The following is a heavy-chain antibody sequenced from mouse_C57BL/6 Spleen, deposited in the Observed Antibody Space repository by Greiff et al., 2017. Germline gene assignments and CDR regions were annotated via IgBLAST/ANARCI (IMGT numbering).Heavy chain of an antibody. V-gene: IGHV1-54*01. CDR2: INPGSGGT. D-gene: IGHD1-1*01. CDR1: GYAFTNYL. Sequence: VKLQESGAELVRPGTSVKVSCKASGYAFTNYLIEWVKQRPGQGLEWIGVINPGSGGTNYNEKFKGKATLTADKSSSTAYMQLSSLTSEDSAVYFCARYYGSSGAMDYWGQGTSVTVSS. J-gene: IGHJ4*01. CDR3: ARYYGSSGAMDY.